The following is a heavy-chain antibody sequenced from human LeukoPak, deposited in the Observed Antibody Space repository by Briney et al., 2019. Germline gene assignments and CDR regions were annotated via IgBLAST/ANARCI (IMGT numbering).Heavy chain of an antibody. CDR1: GFTFRSHG. Sequence: GGSLRLSCAASGFTFRSHGMHWVRQAPGKGLEWVAGIWYDGSNEDYADSVKGRFTISRDNSKNTLYLQMNSLRVEDTAVYYCARDGQNGSPYATDVWGQGTAVTVSS. CDR2: IWYDGSNE. CDR3: ARDGQNGSPYATDV. J-gene: IGHJ6*02. V-gene: IGHV3-33*01. D-gene: IGHD3-10*01.